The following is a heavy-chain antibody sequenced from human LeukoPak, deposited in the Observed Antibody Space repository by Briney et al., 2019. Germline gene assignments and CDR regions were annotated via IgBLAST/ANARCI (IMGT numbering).Heavy chain of an antibody. CDR2: IEPSGFTI. CDR1: GFTFSSYS. V-gene: IGHV3-21*01. Sequence: GGSLRLSCAASGFTFSSYSMNWVRQAPGRGLEWVSSIEPSGFTIFYANSVKGRFTISRDNAKNSLYLQMNSLRPDDTALYFCASGIRERGFDYWGHGTLVTVSS. D-gene: IGHD1-1*01. CDR3: ASGIRERGFDY. J-gene: IGHJ4*01.